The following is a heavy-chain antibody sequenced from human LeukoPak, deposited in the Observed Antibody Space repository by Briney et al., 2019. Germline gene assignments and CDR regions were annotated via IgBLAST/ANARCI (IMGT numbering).Heavy chain of an antibody. J-gene: IGHJ3*02. V-gene: IGHV3-33*01. D-gene: IGHD1-26*01. CDR1: GFTFGGYG. CDR2: IWYDGNTK. CDR3: ARDRFRGGSFFVLPRPQGFDI. Sequence: GGSLRLPCAASGFTFGGYGMHWVRQAPGRGLEWVAVIWYDGNTKYYADSVKGRFTISRDNSKNMLYLQMNSLRAEDTAVYYCARDRFRGGSFFVLPRPQGFDIWGPGTMVTVSS.